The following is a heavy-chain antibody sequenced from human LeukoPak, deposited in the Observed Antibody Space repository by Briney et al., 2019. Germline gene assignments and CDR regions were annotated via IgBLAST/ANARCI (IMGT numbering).Heavy chain of an antibody. CDR1: GGSIGSHY. Sequence: SETLSLTCTVSGGSIGSHYWSWIRQPPGKGLEWIGYIYGIGSTNYNPSLKSRVTISIDTSKKQFSLKLRSVTAADTALYYCARTTEGGYTYGYFYYYYMDVWGKGTTVTISS. J-gene: IGHJ6*03. V-gene: IGHV4-59*11. CDR3: ARTTEGGYTYGYFYYYYMDV. CDR2: IYGIGST. D-gene: IGHD5-18*01.